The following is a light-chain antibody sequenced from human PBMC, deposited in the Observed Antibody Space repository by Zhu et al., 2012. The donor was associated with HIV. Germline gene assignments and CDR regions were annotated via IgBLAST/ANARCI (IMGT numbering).Light chain of an antibody. CDR1: QSVDIW. CDR2: EAS. V-gene: IGKV1-5*03. J-gene: IGKJ4*02. CDR3: QQYKTSWM. Sequence: DIQMTQSPSTLSASVGDTITITCRASQSVDIWLAWYQQKPGKAPKILIYEASRLKSGVPSRFSGSGSQAEFTLTINGLRPDDFATYYCQQYKTSWMFGRGTKVEVK.